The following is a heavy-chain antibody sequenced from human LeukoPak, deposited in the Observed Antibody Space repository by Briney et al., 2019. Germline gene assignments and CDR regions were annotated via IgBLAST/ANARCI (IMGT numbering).Heavy chain of an antibody. J-gene: IGHJ4*02. D-gene: IGHD2-2*01. CDR1: GFTFSNYA. V-gene: IGHV3-23*01. CDR2: ISGSGGST. CDR3: AKDLSSSTPRSRFDY. Sequence: GGSLRLSCAASGFTFSNYAMTWVRQAPGKGLEWVSAISGSGGSTYCADSVKGRFTISRDNSKNTLYLQMNSLRAEDTAVYYCAKDLSSSTPRSRFDYWGQGTLVTVSS.